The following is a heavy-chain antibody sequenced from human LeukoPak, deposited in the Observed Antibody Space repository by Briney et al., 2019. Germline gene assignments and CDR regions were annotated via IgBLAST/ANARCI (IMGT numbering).Heavy chain of an antibody. CDR1: AFTFSSYS. D-gene: IGHD3-10*01. CDR3: ARERVWFGELFPYSDY. V-gene: IGHV3-21*01. J-gene: IGHJ4*02. Sequence: GGSLRLSCAASAFTFSSYSMNWVRQAPGKGLEWVSSISSSSSYIYYADSVKGRFTISRDNAKNSLYLQMNSLRAEDTAVYYCARERVWFGELFPYSDYWGQGTLVTVSS. CDR2: ISSSSSYI.